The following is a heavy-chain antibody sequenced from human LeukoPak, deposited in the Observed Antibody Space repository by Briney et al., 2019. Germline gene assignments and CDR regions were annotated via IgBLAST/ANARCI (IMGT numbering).Heavy chain of an antibody. J-gene: IGHJ5*02. V-gene: IGHV4-59*01. CDR1: GDSISSYY. Sequence: SETLSLTCNVSGDSISSYYWSWIRQPPGKGLEWIGYIYYSGSTNYNPPLKSRVTISVDTSKTQFSLNVSSVTAADTAVYYCARLVYSTSWYWSDTWGQGTLVTVSS. CDR2: IYYSGST. CDR3: ARLVYSTSWYWSDT. D-gene: IGHD6-13*01.